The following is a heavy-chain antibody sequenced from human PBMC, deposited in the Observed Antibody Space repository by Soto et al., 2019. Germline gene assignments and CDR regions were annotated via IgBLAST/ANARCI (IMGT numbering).Heavy chain of an antibody. CDR1: GDSVSSNSAT. CDR2: TYYRSKWYN. Sequence: SQTLSLTCAISGDSVSSNSATWNWIRQSPSRGLEWLGRTYYRSKWYNDYAVSVKSRISINVDTSKNQFSLQLNSVTPEDTAVYYCARASAMALSSFDYWGQGSLVTVSS. J-gene: IGHJ4*02. D-gene: IGHD5-18*01. CDR3: ARASAMALSSFDY. V-gene: IGHV6-1*01.